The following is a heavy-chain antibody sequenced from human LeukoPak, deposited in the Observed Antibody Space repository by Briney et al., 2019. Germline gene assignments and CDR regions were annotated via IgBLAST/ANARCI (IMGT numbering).Heavy chain of an antibody. Sequence: ASVKVSCKASGYTFTDNYIHWVRQAPGQGLEWMGIINPSGGSTSYAQKFQGRVTMTRDTSTSTVYMELSSLRSEDTAVYYCAVPRPGEYGPGSPEVLWYWGQGPLVTVSS. CDR2: INPSGGST. V-gene: IGHV1-46*03. J-gene: IGHJ4*02. D-gene: IGHD3-10*01. CDR1: GYTFTDNY. CDR3: AVPRPGEYGPGSPEVLWY.